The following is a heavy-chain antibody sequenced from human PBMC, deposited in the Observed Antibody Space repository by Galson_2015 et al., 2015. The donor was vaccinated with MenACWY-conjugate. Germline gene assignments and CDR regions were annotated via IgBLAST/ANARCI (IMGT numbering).Heavy chain of an antibody. J-gene: IGHJ5*02. CDR2: ISPADSRT. CDR3: ARQTVAGTWWFDP. Sequence: QSGAEVKKPGESLQISCTGSGYSFTRYWIGWVRQMPGKGLEWMGIISPADSRTRYSPSFQGQVTISADKSISTAYLQWSSLRASDTAMYYCARQTVAGTWWFDPWGQGTLVTVSS. CDR1: GYSFTRYW. D-gene: IGHD6-19*01. V-gene: IGHV5-51*01.